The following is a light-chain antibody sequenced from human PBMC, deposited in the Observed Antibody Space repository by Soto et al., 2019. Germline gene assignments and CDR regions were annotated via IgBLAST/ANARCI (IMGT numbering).Light chain of an antibody. CDR3: QQYGSSPRT. CDR1: QSVSNNY. Sequence: EIVLTQSPGTLSLSPGERATLSCRASQSVSNNYLAWYQQKPGQAPRLLIFDASSRATGIPDRFSGSGSGTDFTLSISRLEPEDFAVYYCQQYGSSPRTCGQGTKVDIK. J-gene: IGKJ1*01. V-gene: IGKV3-20*01. CDR2: DAS.